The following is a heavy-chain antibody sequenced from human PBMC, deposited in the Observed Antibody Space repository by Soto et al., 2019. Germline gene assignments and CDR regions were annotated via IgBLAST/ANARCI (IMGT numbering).Heavy chain of an antibody. CDR1: GGSFSGYY. CDR3: ARSRPVVVVAATPGPLVAY. J-gene: IGHJ4*02. Sequence: PSETLSLTCAVYGGSFSGYYWSWIRQPPGKGLEWIGEINHSGSTNYNPSLKSRVTISVDTPKNQFSLKLSSVTAADTAVYYCARSRPVVVVAATPGPLVAYWGQGTLVTVAS. D-gene: IGHD2-15*01. CDR2: INHSGST. V-gene: IGHV4-34*01.